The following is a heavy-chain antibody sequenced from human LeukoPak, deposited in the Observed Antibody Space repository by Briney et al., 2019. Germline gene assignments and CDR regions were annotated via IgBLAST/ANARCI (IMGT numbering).Heavy chain of an antibody. CDR1: GFTVSSNY. CDR2: IYSGGTT. Sequence: GGSLRLSCAASGFTVSSNYMSWVRQAREKGLEWVSVIYSGGTTYYADSVKGRFTISRDNSNNTLYLQMNSLRAEDTAVYYCARGPVTRFEIWGQGTMVTVSS. V-gene: IGHV3-53*01. J-gene: IGHJ3*02. D-gene: IGHD4-17*01. CDR3: ARGPVTRFEI.